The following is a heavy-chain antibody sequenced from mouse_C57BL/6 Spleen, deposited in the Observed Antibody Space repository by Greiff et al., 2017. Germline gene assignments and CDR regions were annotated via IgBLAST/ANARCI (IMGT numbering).Heavy chain of an antibody. CDR1: GFSLTSYG. CDR3: AKKKGNSIPYAMDY. CDR2: IWRGGST. J-gene: IGHJ4*01. D-gene: IGHD2-10*02. Sequence: QVQLQQSGPGLVQPSQSLSITCTVSGFSLTSYGVHWVRQSPGKGLEWLGVIWRGGSTDYNAAFMSRLSITKDNSKSQVFFKMNSLQADDTAIYYCAKKKGNSIPYAMDYWGQGTSVTVSS. V-gene: IGHV2-5*01.